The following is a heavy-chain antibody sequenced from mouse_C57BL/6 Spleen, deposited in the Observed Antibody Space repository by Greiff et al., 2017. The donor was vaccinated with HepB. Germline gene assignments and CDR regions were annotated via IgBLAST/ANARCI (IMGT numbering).Heavy chain of an antibody. CDR2: ISNGGGST. V-gene: IGHV5-12*01. Sequence: EVMLVESGGGLVQPGGSLKLSCAASGFTFSDYYMYWVRQTPEKRLEWVAYISNGGGSTYYPDTVKGRFTISRDNAKNTLYLQMSRLKSEDTAMYYCARHEGYDGYYAMDYWGQGTSVTVSS. J-gene: IGHJ4*01. CDR3: ARHEGYDGYYAMDY. CDR1: GFTFSDYY. D-gene: IGHD2-2*01.